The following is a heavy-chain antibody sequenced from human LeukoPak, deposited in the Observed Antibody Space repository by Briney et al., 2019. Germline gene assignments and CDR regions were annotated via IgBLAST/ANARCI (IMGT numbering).Heavy chain of an antibody. V-gene: IGHV4-30-4*08. D-gene: IGHD6-19*01. Sequence: SETLSLTCTVSGGSISSGDYYWSWIRQPPGKGLEWIGYIYYSGSTYYNPSLKSRVTISVDTSKNQFSLKLSSVTAADTAVYYCASPIAVADTPPDAFDIWGQGTMVTVSS. CDR3: ASPIAVADTPPDAFDI. CDR2: IYYSGST. CDR1: GGSISSGDYY. J-gene: IGHJ3*02.